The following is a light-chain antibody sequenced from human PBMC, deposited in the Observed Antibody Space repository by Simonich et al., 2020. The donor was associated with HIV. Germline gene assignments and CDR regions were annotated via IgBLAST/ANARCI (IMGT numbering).Light chain of an antibody. CDR3: MQALQTQLT. V-gene: IGKV2-28*01. CDR1: QSLLHSNGNNC. CDR2: LGS. Sequence: DVVMLQSPLSLPVTPGEPASISCRSSQSLLHSNGNNCLHWYLQKPGQSPQLLIYLGSGRASGVPDRFSGSGSGTDFTLKISRVEAEDVGVYYCMQALQTQLTFGGGTKVEIK. J-gene: IGKJ4*01.